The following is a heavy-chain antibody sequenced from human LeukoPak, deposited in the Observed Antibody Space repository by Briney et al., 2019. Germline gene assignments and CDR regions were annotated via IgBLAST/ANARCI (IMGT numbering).Heavy chain of an antibody. D-gene: IGHD1-14*01. J-gene: IGHJ4*02. V-gene: IGHV3-21*06. CDR2: IGPTGSDR. CDR1: GLTFSTSG. CDR3: ATETIGRHYDY. Sequence: KPGGSLRLSCTASGLTFSTSGFNWVRQAPGQGLEWVASIGPTGSDRYYADSTKGRFTISRDNANNFLYLQMNSLRAEDTAVYYGATETIGRHYDYWGPGTLLTVSS.